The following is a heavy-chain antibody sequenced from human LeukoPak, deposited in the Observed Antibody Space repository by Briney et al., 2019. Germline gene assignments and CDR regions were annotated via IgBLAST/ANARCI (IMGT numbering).Heavy chain of an antibody. D-gene: IGHD3-10*01. CDR1: GGSISSSSYY. CDR3: AKHYMGSSYNRGLDY. V-gene: IGHV4-39*01. J-gene: IGHJ4*02. CDR2: IYYSGYT. Sequence: KSSETLSLTCTVSGGSISSSSYYWGWIRQPPGKGLEWIGTIYYSGYTYYNPSLESRVTISVDTSKNQFSLKLSSVTAADTAIYYCAKHYMGSSYNRGLDYWGQGTLVTVSP.